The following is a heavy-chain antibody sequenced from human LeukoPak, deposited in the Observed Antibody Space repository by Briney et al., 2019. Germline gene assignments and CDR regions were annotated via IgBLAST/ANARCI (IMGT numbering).Heavy chain of an antibody. Sequence: SETLSLTCTVSGDSISSGGYYWSRIRHHPWKGLEWTGHIYNSASTYNNPSPRSRVSISIDTSKNQFSLRLRSVNVADTAVYYCARGVATNGNFDCWGQGSLVTVSS. CDR3: ARGVATNGNFDC. D-gene: IGHD5-12*01. CDR1: GDSISSGGYY. V-gene: IGHV4-31*03. CDR2: IYNSAST. J-gene: IGHJ4*02.